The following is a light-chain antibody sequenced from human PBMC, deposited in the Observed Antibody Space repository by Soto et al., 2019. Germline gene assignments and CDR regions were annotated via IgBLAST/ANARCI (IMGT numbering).Light chain of an antibody. CDR2: GAS. Sequence: QLTQYPSSLSASVGDRVTITCRASQDISRYLAWYQQKAGKAPTLLIYGASTLQSGVPSRFSGFGSGTEFTLTISSLQPEDFATYHCQQLQRTPFTFGPGTTVHV. CDR3: QQLQRTPFT. CDR1: QDISRY. V-gene: IGKV1-9*01. J-gene: IGKJ3*01.